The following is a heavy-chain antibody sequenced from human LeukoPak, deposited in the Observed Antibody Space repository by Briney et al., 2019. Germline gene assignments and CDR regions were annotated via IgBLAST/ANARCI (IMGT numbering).Heavy chain of an antibody. D-gene: IGHD5-12*01. CDR3: ARGGYSFDY. CDR2: LHPDGSER. CDR1: GFSFTKYL. J-gene: IGHJ4*02. V-gene: IGHV3-7*01. Sequence: PGGSLRLSCVASGFSFTKYLMTWVRQAPGKGLEWVARLHPDGSERNYVGSVEGRFTVFGDNAKSSLFLQMHSLRVEDTAVYYCARGGYSFDYLGQGTLVTVPS.